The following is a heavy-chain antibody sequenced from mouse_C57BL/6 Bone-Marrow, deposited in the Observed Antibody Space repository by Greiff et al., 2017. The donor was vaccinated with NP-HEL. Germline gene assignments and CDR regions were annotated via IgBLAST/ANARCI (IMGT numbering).Heavy chain of an antibody. CDR2: ISDGGSYT. V-gene: IGHV5-4*01. CDR1: GFTFSSYA. Sequence: EVQVVESGGGLVKPGGSLKLSCAASGFTFSSYAMSWVRQTPEKRLEWVATISDGGSYTYYPDNVKGRFTISRDNAKNNLYLQMSHLKSEDTAMYYCARVAQAFDYWGQGTTLTVSS. J-gene: IGHJ2*01. D-gene: IGHD3-2*02. CDR3: ARVAQAFDY.